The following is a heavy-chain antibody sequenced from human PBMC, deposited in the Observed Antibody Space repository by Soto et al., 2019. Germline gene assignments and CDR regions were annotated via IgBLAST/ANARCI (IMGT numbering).Heavy chain of an antibody. CDR1: GYSISSGYY. Sequence: SETLSLTCTVSGYSISSGYYWGWIRQPPGKGLEWIGSIYHSGSTYYNPSLKSRVTISVDTSKNQFSLKLSSVTAADTAVYYCARDRRPQYDYAFDIWGQGTMVTVSS. J-gene: IGHJ3*02. V-gene: IGHV4-38-2*02. D-gene: IGHD5-12*01. CDR3: ARDRRPQYDYAFDI. CDR2: IYHSGST.